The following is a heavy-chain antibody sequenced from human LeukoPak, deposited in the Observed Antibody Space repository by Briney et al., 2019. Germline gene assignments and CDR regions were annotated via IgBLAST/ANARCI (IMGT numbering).Heavy chain of an antibody. J-gene: IGHJ4*02. CDR3: AREGGPYRPLDY. CDR2: MYYSGST. CDR1: GGSFSGHY. Sequence: PSETLSLTCAVYGGSFSGHYWTWIRQPPGKGLEWIGYMYYSGSTNYNPSLKSRVTISLGTPKNQFSLRLNSVTAADTAVYYCAREGGPYRPLDYSGQGTLVTVSS. V-gene: IGHV4-59*11.